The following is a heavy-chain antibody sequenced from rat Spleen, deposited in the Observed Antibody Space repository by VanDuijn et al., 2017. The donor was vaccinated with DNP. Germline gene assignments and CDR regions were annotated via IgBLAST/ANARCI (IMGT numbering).Heavy chain of an antibody. Sequence: EVQLQESGPGLVKPSQSLSLTCSVTGYSITSNYWGWIRKFPGNTMEWMGYISYSGSTSYNPSLKSRISITRDTSKNQFFLQLNSVTTEDTATYYCARSRLPGYYPFACWGQGTLVTVSS. CDR3: ARSRLPGYYPFAC. CDR1: GYSITSNY. V-gene: IGHV3-1*01. CDR2: ISYSGST. J-gene: IGHJ3*01. D-gene: IGHD1-4*01.